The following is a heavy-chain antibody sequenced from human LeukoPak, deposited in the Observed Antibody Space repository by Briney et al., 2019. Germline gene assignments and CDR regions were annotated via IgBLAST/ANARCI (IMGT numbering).Heavy chain of an antibody. CDR1: GFTFSSYN. V-gene: IGHV3-7*03. J-gene: IGHJ4*02. CDR2: IKADGSEK. D-gene: IGHD6-13*01. Sequence: GGSLRLSCAASGFTFSSYNINWVRQAPGKGLEWVASIKADGSEKKYVASVEGRFTISRDNAKNSVYLEMNRLRAEDMAVYYCTRAVSWGHFDYWGQGTQVTVSS. CDR3: TRAVSWGHFDY.